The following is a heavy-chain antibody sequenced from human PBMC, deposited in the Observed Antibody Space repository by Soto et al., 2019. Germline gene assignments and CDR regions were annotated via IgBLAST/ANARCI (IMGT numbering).Heavy chain of an antibody. CDR2: ISYDGTNK. D-gene: IGHD7-27*01. CDR3: ARDPKTSGGQHWAFNYFDS. CDR1: GFSFSISP. J-gene: IGHJ4*02. V-gene: IGHV3-30-3*01. Sequence: GGSLRLSCAASGFSFSISPMHWVRQAPGKGPEWVALISYDGTNKFYADPVKGRFTISRDNSKSTLYLQVDSLRPEDAAVYYCARDPKTSGGQHWAFNYFDSWGQGTLVTVSS.